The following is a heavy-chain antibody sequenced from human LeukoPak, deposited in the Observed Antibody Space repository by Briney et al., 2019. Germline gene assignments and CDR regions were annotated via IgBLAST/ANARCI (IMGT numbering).Heavy chain of an antibody. CDR3: ARAQGLLWFGAFPDDAFDI. CDR2: IYSGGRT. D-gene: IGHD3-10*01. V-gene: IGHV4-4*07. J-gene: IGHJ3*02. Sequence: SETLSLTCTVPGGSISSYYWSWIRKPAGKGLEWIGRIYSGGRTNYNPSLTSGVTMSVDTSKNQFSQKLSSVTAADAAVYYCARAQGLLWFGAFPDDAFDIWGQGTMVTVSS. CDR1: GGSISSYY.